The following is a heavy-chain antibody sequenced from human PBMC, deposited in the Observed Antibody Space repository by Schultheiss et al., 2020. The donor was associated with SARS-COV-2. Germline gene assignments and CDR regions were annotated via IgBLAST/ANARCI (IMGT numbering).Heavy chain of an antibody. CDR3: ARMGYYYYAMDV. CDR2: IVVGSGNT. J-gene: IGHJ6*02. Sequence: KISCKASGFTFTSSAMQWVRQARGQRLEWIGWIVVGSGNTNYAQKLQGRVTMTTDTSTNTAYMELRSLRSDDTAVYYCARMGYYYYAMDVWGQGTTVTVSS. V-gene: IGHV1-58*02. D-gene: IGHD2-8*01. CDR1: GFTFTSSA.